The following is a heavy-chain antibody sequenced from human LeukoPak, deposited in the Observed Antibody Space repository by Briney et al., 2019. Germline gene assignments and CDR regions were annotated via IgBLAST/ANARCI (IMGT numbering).Heavy chain of an antibody. V-gene: IGHV3-23*01. CDR2: ISGSGGAT. D-gene: IGHD3-10*01. J-gene: IGHJ4*02. Sequence: GGSLRLSCAASGFTFNTYGMSWVRQAPGKGLEWVSGISGSGGATYYADSVKGRFTISRDDPHNTLYLQMNSLRAEDTAVYFCARGGVDYYGSGTYYLMYYFDYWGQGALVTVSS. CDR1: GFTFNTYG. CDR3: ARGGVDYYGSGTYYLMYYFDY.